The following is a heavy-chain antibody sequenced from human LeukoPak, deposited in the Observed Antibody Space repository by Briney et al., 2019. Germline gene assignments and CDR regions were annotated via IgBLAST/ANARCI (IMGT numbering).Heavy chain of an antibody. J-gene: IGHJ4*02. CDR2: INPSGGST. D-gene: IGHD4-17*01. Sequence: ASVKVSCKASGYTFTSYYMHWVRQAPGEGLEWMGIINPSGGSTSYAQKFQGRVTMTRDMSTSTVYMELRSLRSDDTAVYYCARDLVTTGNSSPLPFDYWGQGTLVTVSS. CDR1: GYTFTSYY. CDR3: ARDLVTTGNSSPLPFDY. V-gene: IGHV1-46*01.